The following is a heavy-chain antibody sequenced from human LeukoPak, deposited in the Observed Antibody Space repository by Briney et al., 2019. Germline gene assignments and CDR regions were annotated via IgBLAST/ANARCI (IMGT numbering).Heavy chain of an antibody. D-gene: IGHD1-26*01. V-gene: IGHV4-59*08. CDR2: IYYSGCT. Sequence: SETLSLTCTVSGGSISSYYWRWIRQPPGKGLEGIGYIYYSGCTNYNPSLKSRVTISVDTSKNQLSLKLSSVTAADTAVYYCASRRVGATHFDYWGQGTLVTVSS. CDR3: ASRRVGATHFDY. CDR1: GGSISSYY. J-gene: IGHJ4*02.